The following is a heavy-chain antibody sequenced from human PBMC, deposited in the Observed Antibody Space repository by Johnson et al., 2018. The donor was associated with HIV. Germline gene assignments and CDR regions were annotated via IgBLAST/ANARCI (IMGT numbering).Heavy chain of an antibody. CDR1: GFTFSDYY. D-gene: IGHD6-19*01. CDR3: ARDRARWSSGWYNDAFDI. V-gene: IGHV3-11*04. Sequence: QVQLVESGGGLVKPGWSLRLSCVASGFTFSDYYMSWIRQAPGKGLEWISYISSSDSTIYSADSVQGRFTISMDNAKKSLYLQMNSLRAEDTAMYYCARDRARWSSGWYNDAFDIWGQGTMVTVSS. J-gene: IGHJ3*02. CDR2: ISSSDSTI.